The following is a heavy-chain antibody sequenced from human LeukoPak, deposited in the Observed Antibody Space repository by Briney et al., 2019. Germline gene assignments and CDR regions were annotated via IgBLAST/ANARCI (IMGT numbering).Heavy chain of an antibody. CDR1: GGSISSGSYY. Sequence: SETLSLTCTVSGGSISSGSYYWSWIRQPPGKGLEWIGYIYHSGSTYYNPSLKSRVTISVDRSKNQFSLKLSSVTAADTAVYYCARAKIAAASMDYWGQGTLVTVSS. V-gene: IGHV4-30-2*01. CDR3: ARAKIAAASMDY. D-gene: IGHD6-13*01. J-gene: IGHJ4*02. CDR2: IYHSGST.